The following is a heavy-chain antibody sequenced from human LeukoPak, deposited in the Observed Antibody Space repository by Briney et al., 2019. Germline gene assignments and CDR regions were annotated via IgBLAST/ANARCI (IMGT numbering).Heavy chain of an antibody. CDR3: TKNVMVKRYIDY. V-gene: IGHV3-23*01. J-gene: IGHJ4*02. CDR2: SSGSGRTI. Sequence: GGSMRLSCAASGFILSNHAMSRVRQAPGKGLQWIAVSSGSGRTIEYEDSVKGRFTISRDNSKNTLSLQMNSLRVEDTAIYYCTKNVMVKRYIDYWGQGTVVTVSS. D-gene: IGHD5-18*01. CDR1: GFILSNHA.